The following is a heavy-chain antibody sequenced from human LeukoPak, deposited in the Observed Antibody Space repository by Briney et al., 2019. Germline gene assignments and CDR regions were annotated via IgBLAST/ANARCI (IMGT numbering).Heavy chain of an antibody. J-gene: IGHJ6*03. CDR1: GDSISSSSYY. CDR3: ARVGVSSHYYYYMDV. Sequence: SETLSLTCTVSGDSISSSSYYWGWIRQPPGKGLEWIGSIYYSGSTYYNPSLKSRVTVSVDTSKNQFSLKLSSVTAADTAVYYCARVGVSSHYYYYMDVWGKGTTVTVSS. V-gene: IGHV4-39*01. CDR2: IYYSGST. D-gene: IGHD3-16*02.